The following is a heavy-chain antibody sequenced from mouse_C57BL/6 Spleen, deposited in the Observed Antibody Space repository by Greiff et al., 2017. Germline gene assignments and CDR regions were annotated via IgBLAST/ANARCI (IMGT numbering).Heavy chain of an antibody. Sequence: VHVKQSGPELVKPGASVKMSCKASGYTFTDYNMHWVKQSHGKSLEWIGYINPNNGGTSYNQKFKGKATWTVNKSSSTAYMELRSLTSEDSAVYYCARHGPFDYWGQGTTLTVSS. J-gene: IGHJ2*01. CDR1: GYTFTDYN. CDR3: ARHGPFDY. D-gene: IGHD3-1*01. V-gene: IGHV1-22*01. CDR2: INPNNGGT.